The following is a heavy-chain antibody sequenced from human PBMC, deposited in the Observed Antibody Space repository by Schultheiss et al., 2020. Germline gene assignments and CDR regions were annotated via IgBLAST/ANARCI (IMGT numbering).Heavy chain of an antibody. J-gene: IGHJ3*02. CDR3: AKDPSSIANI. CDR2: ISYDGSNK. D-gene: IGHD6-6*01. CDR1: GFTFSSYG. V-gene: IGHV3-30*18. Sequence: GGSLRLSCAASGFTFSSYGMHWVRQAPGKGLEWVAVISYDGSNKYYADSVKGRFTISRDNSKNTLYLQMNSLRAEDTAVYYCAKDPSSIANIWGQGTMVTVSS.